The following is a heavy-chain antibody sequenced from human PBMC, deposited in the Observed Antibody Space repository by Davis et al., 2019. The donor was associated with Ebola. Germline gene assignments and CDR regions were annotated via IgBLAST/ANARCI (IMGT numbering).Heavy chain of an antibody. V-gene: IGHV4-30-2*01. CDR2: IYHSGST. Sequence: LRLSCAVSGGSISSGGYSWSWIRQPPGKGLEWIGYIYHSGSTYYNPSLKSRVTISVDRSKNQFSLKLSSVTAADTAVYFCAKERRDTTMGLYYFDYWGQGTLVTVSS. CDR1: GGSISSGGYS. J-gene: IGHJ4*02. D-gene: IGHD5-18*01. CDR3: AKERRDTTMGLYYFDY.